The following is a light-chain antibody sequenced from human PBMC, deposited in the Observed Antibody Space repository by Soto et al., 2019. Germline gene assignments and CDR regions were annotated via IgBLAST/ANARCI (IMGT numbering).Light chain of an antibody. CDR3: SSYTSSSTVI. CDR2: DVN. J-gene: IGLJ2*01. Sequence: QSVLTQPASVSGSPGQSVTISCTGTNSDVGGYNYVSWYQQHPGKVPQLMIYDVNNRPSGVSNRFSGSKSGNTASLTISGLQAEDEADYYCSSYTSSSTVIFGGGTKLTVL. V-gene: IGLV2-14*03. CDR1: NSDVGGYNY.